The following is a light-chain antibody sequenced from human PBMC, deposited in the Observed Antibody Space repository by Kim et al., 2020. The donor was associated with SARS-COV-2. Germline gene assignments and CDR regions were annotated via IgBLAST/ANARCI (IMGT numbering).Light chain of an antibody. CDR3: ISYTTSSTYV. J-gene: IGLJ1*01. Sequence: QSALAQPASVSGSPGQSVTISCTGTSSDVGAYDYVTWYQQYPGKAPKLMICDVAKRPSGVSIRFSGSKSGNTDSLTISGLQAEDEADYYCISYTTSSTYVFGTGTKVTVL. V-gene: IGLV2-14*01. CDR2: DVA. CDR1: SSDVGAYDY.